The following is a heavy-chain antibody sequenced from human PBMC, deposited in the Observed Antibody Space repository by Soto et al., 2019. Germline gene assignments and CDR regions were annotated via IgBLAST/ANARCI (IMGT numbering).Heavy chain of an antibody. Sequence: QMQLVESGGGVVQPGGSLRLSCAASGFTFNYYPMHWVRQAPGKGLEWVAVVSFDGSNKYYADSVKGRFTISKDNSKNTLYLQMHTLGRDDTAVYYCARLPGHMVAVLYISPLDGREAMSDVDVWGQGTTVTVSS. CDR2: VSFDGSNK. J-gene: IGHJ6*02. V-gene: IGHV3-30-3*01. CDR3: ARLPGHMVAVLYISPLDGREAMSDVDV. D-gene: IGHD2-21*01. CDR1: GFTFNYYP.